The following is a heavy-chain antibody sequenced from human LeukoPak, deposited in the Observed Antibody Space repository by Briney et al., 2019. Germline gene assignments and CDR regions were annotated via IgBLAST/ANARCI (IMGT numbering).Heavy chain of an antibody. D-gene: IGHD3-22*01. CDR3: ARGNMIVVVYFDY. CDR2: INHSGST. CDR1: GGSFSGYY. J-gene: IGHJ4*02. V-gene: IGHV4-34*01. Sequence: SETLSLTCAVYGGSFSGYYWSWIRQPPGKGLEWIGEINHSGSTNYNPSLKSRVTISVDTSKNQFSLKLSSVTAADTAVYYCARGNMIVVVYFDYWGQGTLVTVSS.